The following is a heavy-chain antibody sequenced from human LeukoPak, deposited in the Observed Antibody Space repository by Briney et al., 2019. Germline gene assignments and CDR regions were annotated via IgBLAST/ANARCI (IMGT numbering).Heavy chain of an antibody. CDR1: GVSISIYY. D-gene: IGHD6-6*01. CDR3: ARVKGSNWFDP. Sequence: SETLSLTCTVSGVSISIYYWSWIRQPPGKGLEWIGYIYNSESTYYNPSLKSRVTISLDTSKNQFSLRLNSVTAADTAVYYCARVKGSNWFDPWGQGTLVTISS. V-gene: IGHV4-59*01. J-gene: IGHJ5*02. CDR2: IYNSEST.